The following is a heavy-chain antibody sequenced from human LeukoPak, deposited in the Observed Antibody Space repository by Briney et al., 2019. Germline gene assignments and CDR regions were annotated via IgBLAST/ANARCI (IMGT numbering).Heavy chain of an antibody. D-gene: IGHD3-22*01. CDR2: IKSKTDGGTT. CDR1: GFTFSNAW. Sequence: GGSLRLSCAASGFTFSNAWMSWVRQAPGKGLEWVGRIKSKTDGGTTDYAAPVKGRFTIPRDDSKNTLYLQMNSLKTEDTAVYYCTTEGPFDSSGYSVSPYWGQGTLVTVSS. J-gene: IGHJ4*02. CDR3: TTEGPFDSSGYSVSPY. V-gene: IGHV3-15*01.